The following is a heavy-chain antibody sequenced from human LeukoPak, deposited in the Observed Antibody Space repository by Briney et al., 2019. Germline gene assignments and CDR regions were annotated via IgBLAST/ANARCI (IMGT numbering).Heavy chain of an antibody. Sequence: GGSLRLSCAASGFTFSSHGMHWVRQAPGKGLEWVAVIAYDGSSEYYADSVKGRFTISRDNSKKTLYLQMNSLRAEGTAVYYCAKDRDIAVAGTDDAFDIWGQGTMVTVSS. CDR3: AKDRDIAVAGTDDAFDI. CDR2: IAYDGSSE. CDR1: GFTFSSHG. V-gene: IGHV3-30*18. D-gene: IGHD6-13*01. J-gene: IGHJ3*02.